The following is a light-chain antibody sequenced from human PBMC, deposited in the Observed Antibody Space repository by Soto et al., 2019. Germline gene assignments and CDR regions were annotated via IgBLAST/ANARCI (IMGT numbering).Light chain of an antibody. Sequence: EIVMTQSPATLSVSPGERATLSCRASQSVSSNLAWYQQKPGQAPRLLMYDASIRATGIPARFSGSGSGTEFTLSISSLQSEDFAVYYCQHCDHWPPYTFVQGTKLEIK. J-gene: IGKJ2*01. CDR2: DAS. CDR1: QSVSSN. CDR3: QHCDHWPPYT. V-gene: IGKV3-15*01.